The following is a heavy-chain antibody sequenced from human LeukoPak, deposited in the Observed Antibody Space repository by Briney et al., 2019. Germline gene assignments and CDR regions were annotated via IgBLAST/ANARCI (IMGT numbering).Heavy chain of an antibody. CDR1: GGSISSGSYY. V-gene: IGHV4-61*09. D-gene: IGHD3-10*01. Sequence: SETLSLTCTVSGGSISSGSYYWSWIRQPAGKGLEWIGHIYISGSTNYNPSLKSRVTISVDTSKNQFSLKLSSVTAADTAVYYCAREEITILRGVHFDYWGQGTPVTVSS. CDR2: IYISGST. J-gene: IGHJ4*02. CDR3: AREEITILRGVHFDY.